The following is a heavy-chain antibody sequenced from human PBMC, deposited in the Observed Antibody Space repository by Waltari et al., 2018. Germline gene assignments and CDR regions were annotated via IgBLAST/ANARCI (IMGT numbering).Heavy chain of an antibody. J-gene: IGHJ3*01. V-gene: IGHV3-23*01. CDR3: GKDPNGDYVGAFDF. CDR1: GFIFRNSA. Sequence: EVQLLESGGALLQPGGSLRLSCAASGFIFRNSAITWVRQAPGRGLEWVASISGDGGSPYYGDSVKDRFTVSRDNSENKLYLHMSSLRAEDTAIYFCGKDPNGDYVGAFDFWGQGTKVTVSS. CDR2: ISGDGGSP. D-gene: IGHD4-17*01.